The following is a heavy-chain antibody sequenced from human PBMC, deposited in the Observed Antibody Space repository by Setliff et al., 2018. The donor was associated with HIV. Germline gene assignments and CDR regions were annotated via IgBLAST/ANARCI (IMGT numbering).Heavy chain of an antibody. Sequence: LSLTCTVSGGSISNSDFYWGWIRQPPGKGLEWIGSIHQSGSTYYNSSLKSRVTMSVDTSKNKFSLKLSSVTAADTAVYYCARDLGSAYSYAQGRFDPWGQGTLVTVSS. V-gene: IGHV4-39*07. CDR3: ARDLGSAYSYAQGRFDP. J-gene: IGHJ5*02. D-gene: IGHD5-18*01. CDR1: GGSISNSDFY. CDR2: IHQSGST.